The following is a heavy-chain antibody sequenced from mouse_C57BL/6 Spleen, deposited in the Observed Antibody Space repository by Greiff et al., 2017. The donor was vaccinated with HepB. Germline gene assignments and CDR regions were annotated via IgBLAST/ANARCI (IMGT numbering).Heavy chain of an antibody. CDR2: INPGSGGT. V-gene: IGHV1-54*01. Sequence: VQLQESGAELVRPGTSVKVSCKASGYAFTNYLIEWVKQRPGQGLEWIGVINPGSGGTNYNEKFKGKATLSADKSSSTAYMQLSSLTSEDSAVYFCARRYFDVWGTGTTLTVSS. CDR1: GYAFTNYL. CDR3: ARRYFDV. J-gene: IGHJ1*03.